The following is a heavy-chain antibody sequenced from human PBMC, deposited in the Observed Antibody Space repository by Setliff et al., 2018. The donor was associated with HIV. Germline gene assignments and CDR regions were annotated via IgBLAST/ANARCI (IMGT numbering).Heavy chain of an antibody. D-gene: IGHD6-19*01. CDR1: GYTFTEYH. CDR2: INPNTGGT. V-gene: IGHV1-2*02. Sequence: VKVSCKASGYTFTEYHMHWVRQAPGQGLEWMGSINPNTGGTNYAQKFQGRVTVTRDSPTRTAYMELKRLKSDDTAVYFCARDNRFDYNSGWPLDYWGQGTLVTVS. CDR3: ARDNRFDYNSGWPLDY. J-gene: IGHJ4*02.